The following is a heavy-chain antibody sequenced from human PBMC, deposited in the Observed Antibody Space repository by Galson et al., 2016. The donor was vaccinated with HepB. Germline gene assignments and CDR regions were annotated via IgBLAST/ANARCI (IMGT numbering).Heavy chain of an antibody. Sequence: SLRLSCAASLFSFSTYTINWLRQAPGKGLEWVSSLSGTSTYIYYSDSVRGRFTISRDNAKSSLYLHMSSLRAEDTAVYYCATSGGGYHFYYDYRGQGTLVTVSS. CDR3: ATSGGGYHFYYDY. V-gene: IGHV3-21*01. CDR2: LSGTSTYI. CDR1: LFSFSTYT. J-gene: IGHJ4*02. D-gene: IGHD2-21*02.